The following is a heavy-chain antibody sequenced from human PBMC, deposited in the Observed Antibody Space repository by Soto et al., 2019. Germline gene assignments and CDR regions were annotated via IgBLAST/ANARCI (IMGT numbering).Heavy chain of an antibody. V-gene: IGHV3-23*01. J-gene: IGHJ6*02. Sequence: GGPLILSGATSGFTFSRYAMSWVRQAPGKGLKWFSAISGSGGSTYYADSVKGRFTISRDNSKNTLYLQMNSLRAEDTAVYYCAKDQVAAAGFTSYYYGMDVWGQGTTVTVSS. CDR2: ISGSGGST. CDR3: AKDQVAAAGFTSYYYGMDV. D-gene: IGHD6-13*01. CDR1: GFTFSRYA.